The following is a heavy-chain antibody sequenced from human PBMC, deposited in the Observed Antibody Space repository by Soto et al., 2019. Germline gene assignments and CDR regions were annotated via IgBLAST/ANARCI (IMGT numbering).Heavy chain of an antibody. Sequence: GECLKISCKGSGYSFTSYWIGWVRQMPGRGMEWMGIIYPGDSDTRYSPSFQGQVTISADKSISTAYLQWSSLKASDAAMYYCARPRGAAAGTFDPWGQGTQVTVSS. V-gene: IGHV5-51*01. J-gene: IGHJ5*02. D-gene: IGHD6-13*01. CDR3: ARPRGAAAGTFDP. CDR1: GYSFTSYW. CDR2: IYPGDSDT.